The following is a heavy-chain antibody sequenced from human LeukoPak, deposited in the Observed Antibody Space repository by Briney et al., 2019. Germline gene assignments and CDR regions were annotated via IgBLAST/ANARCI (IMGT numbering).Heavy chain of an antibody. Sequence: SETLSLTCTVSGGSISSYYWSWIRQPPGKGLEWIGYIYYSGSTNYNPSLKSRVTISVDTSKNQFSLKLSSVTAADTAVYYCARQAYDSSGPLNYYYGMDVWGQGTTVTVSS. J-gene: IGHJ6*02. CDR2: IYYSGST. CDR3: ARQAYDSSGPLNYYYGMDV. CDR1: GGSISSYY. V-gene: IGHV4-59*08. D-gene: IGHD3-22*01.